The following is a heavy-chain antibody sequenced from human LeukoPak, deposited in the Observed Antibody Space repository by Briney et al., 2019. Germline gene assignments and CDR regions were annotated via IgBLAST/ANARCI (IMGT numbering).Heavy chain of an antibody. CDR3: AGKYYDFWSGLDWFDP. CDR2: ISSSSSYI. V-gene: IGHV3-21*01. J-gene: IGHJ5*02. D-gene: IGHD3-3*01. CDR1: GFTFSSYS. Sequence: PGGSLRLSCAASGFTFSSYSMNWVRQAPGKGLEWVSSISSSSSYIYYADSVKGRFTISRDNAKNSLYLQMNSLRAEDTAVYYCAGKYYDFWSGLDWFDPWGQGTLVTVSS.